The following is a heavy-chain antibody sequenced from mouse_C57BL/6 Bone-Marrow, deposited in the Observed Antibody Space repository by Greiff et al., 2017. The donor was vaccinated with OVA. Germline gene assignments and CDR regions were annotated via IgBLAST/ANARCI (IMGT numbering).Heavy chain of an antibody. CDR1: GFNIKNTY. J-gene: IGHJ3*01. D-gene: IGHD2-4*01. Sequence: EVQLQQSVAELVRPGASVKLSCTASGFNIKNTYMHWVKQRPEQGLEWIGRIDPANGNTKYAPKFQGKATITADTSSNTAYLQLSSLTSEDTDIYYGARSGTMIKDWFAYWGQGTLVTVSA. V-gene: IGHV14-3*01. CDR2: IDPANGNT. CDR3: ARSGTMIKDWFAY.